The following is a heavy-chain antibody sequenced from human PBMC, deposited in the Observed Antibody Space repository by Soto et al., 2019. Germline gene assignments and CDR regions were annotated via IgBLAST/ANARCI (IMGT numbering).Heavy chain of an antibody. D-gene: IGHD6-19*01. CDR3: VREMGSGWPEY. CDR2: IKTDGSST. V-gene: IGHV3-74*01. CDR1: GFTFSSYW. Sequence: GGSLRLSCVASGFTFSSYWMQWVRQAPGKGLMWVSRIKTDGSSTSYADSVKGRFTVSRDNAKNTLYLQMNSLRVDDTAVYHCVREMGSGWPEYWGQGALVTVSS. J-gene: IGHJ4*02.